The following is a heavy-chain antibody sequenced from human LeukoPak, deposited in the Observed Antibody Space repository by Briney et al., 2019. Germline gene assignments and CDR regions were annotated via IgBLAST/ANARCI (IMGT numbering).Heavy chain of an antibody. CDR3: ARDAYSVSSPSDY. CDR2: ISAYNGNT. V-gene: IGHV1-18*01. CDR1: GYIFTSYD. D-gene: IGHD2-2*01. J-gene: IGHJ4*02. Sequence: ASVKVSCKASGYIFTSYDINWVRQAPGQGLEWMGWISAYNGNTNYAQKLQGRVTMTTDTSTSTAYMELRSLRSDDTAVYYCARDAYSVSSPSDYWGQGTLVTVSS.